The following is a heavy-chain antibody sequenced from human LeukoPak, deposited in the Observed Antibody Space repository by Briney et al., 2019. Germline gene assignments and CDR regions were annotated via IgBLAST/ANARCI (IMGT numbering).Heavy chain of an antibody. D-gene: IGHD3-22*01. CDR2: INHSGST. Sequence: SETLSLTCAVYGGSFSGYYWSWIRQPPGKGLEWIGEINHSGSTNYNPSLKSRVTISVDTSKNQFSLKLSSVTAADTAVYYCASSAYYYDSSGHPSFDYWGQGTLVTVSS. V-gene: IGHV4-34*01. J-gene: IGHJ4*02. CDR1: GGSFSGYY. CDR3: ASSAYYYDSSGHPSFDY.